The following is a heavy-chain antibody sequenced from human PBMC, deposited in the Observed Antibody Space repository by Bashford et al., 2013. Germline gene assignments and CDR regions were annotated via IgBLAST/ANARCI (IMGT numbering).Heavy chain of an antibody. Sequence: SETLSLTCTVSGDSMSTYYWSWVRQPPGKGLQWIGYIYFSGSTNYNPSLKTRVTISIDTSKNQFSLEVTSVTAADTAVYYCARAGRDGRKLDYWGQGTLVTVSS. D-gene: IGHD5-24*01. J-gene: IGHJ4*02. CDR3: ARAGRDGRKLDY. CDR2: IYFSGST. CDR1: GDSMSTYY. V-gene: IGHV4-59*01.